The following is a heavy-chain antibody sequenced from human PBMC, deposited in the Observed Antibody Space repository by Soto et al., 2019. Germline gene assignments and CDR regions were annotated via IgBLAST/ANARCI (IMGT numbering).Heavy chain of an antibody. CDR2: ISDYNGKT. J-gene: IGHJ4*02. CDR1: GYTFTSYG. D-gene: IGHD4-17*01. V-gene: IGHV1-18*01. Sequence: ASVKVSCKSSGYTFTSYGISWVRQAPVQGLEWMGWISDYNGKTKYAKKIQGRVTMTTETSTSKEYMELRRLRSDEKAVYYCARDLHGDPYYWGQGTLVTVSS. CDR3: ARDLHGDPYY.